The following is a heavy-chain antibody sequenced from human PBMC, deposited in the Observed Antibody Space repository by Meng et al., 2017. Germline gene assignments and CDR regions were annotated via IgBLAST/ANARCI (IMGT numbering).Heavy chain of an antibody. V-gene: IGHV1-69*02. CDR1: GGSFSSYI. CDR2: LIPILGIA. Sequence: QVQLVKAGAEVMKPGSSLKLSCKASGGSFSSYIISWVRQAPGQGLEWMGRLIPILGIANYAQKFQGRVTITADKSTSTAYMELSTLRSEDTAVYYCARVISYYFDYWGQGTLVTVSS. CDR3: ARVISYYFDY. J-gene: IGHJ4*02.